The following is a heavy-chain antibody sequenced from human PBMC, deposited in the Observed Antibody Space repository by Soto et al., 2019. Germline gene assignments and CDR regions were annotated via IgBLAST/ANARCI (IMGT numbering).Heavy chain of an antibody. D-gene: IGHD3-22*01. Sequence: ASVKVSCKASGFTFTSSAVQWVRQARGQRLEWIGWIVVGIGNANYAQKFQDRVTITGDESTSTAYMELSSLRSEDTAVYYCARGYYDSSGYYYERYYYYGMDVWGQGTTVTVSS. V-gene: IGHV1-58*01. J-gene: IGHJ6*02. CDR2: IVVGIGNA. CDR1: GFTFTSSA. CDR3: ARGYYDSSGYYYERYYYYGMDV.